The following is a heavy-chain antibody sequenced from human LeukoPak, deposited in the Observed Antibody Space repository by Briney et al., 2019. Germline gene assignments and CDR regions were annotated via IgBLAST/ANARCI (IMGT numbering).Heavy chain of an antibody. D-gene: IGHD2-2*01. J-gene: IGHJ6*04. CDR2: IIPIFGTA. CDR3: ARERLGYCSSTSCYGYYYYGMDV. V-gene: IGHV1-69*01. CDR1: GGTFSSYA. Sequence: ASVKVSCKASGGTFSSYAISWVRQAPGQGLEWMGGIIPIFGTANYAQKFQGRVTITADESTSTAYMELSSLGSEDTAVYYCARERLGYCSSTSCYGYYYYGMDVWGKGTTVTVSS.